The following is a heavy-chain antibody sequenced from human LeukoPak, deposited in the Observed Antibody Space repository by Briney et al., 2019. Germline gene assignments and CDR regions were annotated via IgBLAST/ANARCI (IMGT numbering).Heavy chain of an antibody. CDR2: IEQDGSDK. CDR1: GFTFSSYW. CDR3: ASPRPYGSGSNIFDY. Sequence: GGSLRLSCAASGFTFSSYWMSWVRRAPGKGLEWVANIEQDGSDKYYVDSVKGRFTISRDNAKNSLYLQMNSLRAEDTAVYYCASPRPYGSGSNIFDYWGQGTLVTVSS. J-gene: IGHJ4*02. V-gene: IGHV3-7*01. D-gene: IGHD3-10*01.